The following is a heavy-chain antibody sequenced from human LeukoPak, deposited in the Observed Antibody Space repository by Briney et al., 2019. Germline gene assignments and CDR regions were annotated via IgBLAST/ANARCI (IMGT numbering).Heavy chain of an antibody. V-gene: IGHV3-33*01. D-gene: IGHD3-10*01. J-gene: IGHJ4*02. CDR1: GFTFSSYG. Sequence: GGSLRLSCAASGFTFSSYGMHWVRQAPGKGLEWVAVIWSDGSNKYYADSVKGRFTISRDNSKNTLYLQLNSLRAEDTAVYYCARGQYYYGSGIRYYCDYWGQGTLVTVSS. CDR3: ARGQYYYGSGIRYYCDY. CDR2: IWSDGSNK.